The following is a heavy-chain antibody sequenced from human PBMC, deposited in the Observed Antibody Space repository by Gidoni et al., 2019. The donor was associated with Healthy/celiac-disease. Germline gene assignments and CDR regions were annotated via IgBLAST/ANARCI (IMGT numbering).Heavy chain of an antibody. Sequence: QVQLQDSGPVLVKPSETLSLTCTVSGGSISSYYWSWSRQPPGKGLEWIGYIYYSGNTNYNPPLKSRVTIAVDTSKNQFSLKLSSVTAADTAVYYCARVPEGYGDYYYFDYWGQGTLVTVSS. CDR3: ARVPEGYGDYYYFDY. J-gene: IGHJ4*02. D-gene: IGHD4-17*01. CDR1: GGSISSYY. V-gene: IGHV4-59*01. CDR2: IYYSGNT.